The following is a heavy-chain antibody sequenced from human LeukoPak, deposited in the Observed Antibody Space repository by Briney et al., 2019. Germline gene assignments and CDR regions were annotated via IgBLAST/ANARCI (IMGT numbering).Heavy chain of an antibody. CDR2: INHSGST. D-gene: IGHD3-22*01. V-gene: IGHV4-34*01. CDR1: GGSFSGYY. J-gene: IGHJ4*02. CDR3: ARVRPTYHYDSSGYYAHLRLDYFDY. Sequence: PSETLSLTCAVYGGSFSGYYWSWIRQPPGKGLEWIGEINHSGSTNYNPSLKSRVTISVDTSKNQFSLKLSSVTAADTAVYYCARVRPTYHYDSSGYYAHLRLDYFDYWGQGTLVTVSS.